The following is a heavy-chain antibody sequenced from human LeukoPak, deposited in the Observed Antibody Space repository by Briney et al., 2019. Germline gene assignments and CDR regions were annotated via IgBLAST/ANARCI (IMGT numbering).Heavy chain of an antibody. CDR2: ISSSGFTL. D-gene: IGHD1-1*01. CDR1: GFTCSDYS. Sequence: GGSLRLSCVASGFTCSDYSMNWVRQAPGKGLEWVSYISSSGFTLNYADSVKGRFTISRDNSKNTLYLQMNSLRAEDTAVYYCARTVQLERPVPLRNYFYMDVWGKGTTVTISS. J-gene: IGHJ6*03. CDR3: ARTVQLERPVPLRNYFYMDV. V-gene: IGHV3-48*01.